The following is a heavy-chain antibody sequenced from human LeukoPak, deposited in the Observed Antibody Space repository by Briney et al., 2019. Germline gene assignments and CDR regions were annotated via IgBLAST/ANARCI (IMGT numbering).Heavy chain of an antibody. CDR1: GGSISSGSYY. J-gene: IGHJ6*03. V-gene: IGHV4-61*02. CDR3: ASSPTVFGVVYMDV. Sequence: SETLSLTCAVYGGSISSGSYYWSWIRQPAGKGLEWIGRIYTSGSTNYNPSLKSRVTISVDTSKNQFSLKLSSVTAADTAVYYCASSPTVFGVVYMDVWGKGTTVTVSS. D-gene: IGHD3-3*01. CDR2: IYTSGST.